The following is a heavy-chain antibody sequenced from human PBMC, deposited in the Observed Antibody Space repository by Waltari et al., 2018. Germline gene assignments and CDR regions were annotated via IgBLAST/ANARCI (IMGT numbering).Heavy chain of an antibody. J-gene: IGHJ4*02. CDR1: GYTFTGYY. Sequence: QVQLVQSGAEVKKPGASVKVSCKASGYTFTGYYMHWVRQAPGQGLERLGWFNPNSGGTNYAQTFQGRVTMTRDTSISTAYMELSRLRSDDTAVYYCARVEVAARPSDYWGQGTLVTVSS. CDR3: ARVEVAARPSDY. D-gene: IGHD6-6*01. CDR2: FNPNSGGT. V-gene: IGHV1-2*02.